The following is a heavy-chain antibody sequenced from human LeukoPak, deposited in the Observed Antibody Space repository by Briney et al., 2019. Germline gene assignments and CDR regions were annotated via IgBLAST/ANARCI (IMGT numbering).Heavy chain of an antibody. Sequence: ASVKVSCKASGYTFTGYYMHWVRQAPGQGLEWMGWINPNSGGTNYAQKFQGRVTMTRDTSISTAYMELSRLRSDDTAVYYCARDLDGLRFLEWLLHQDYWGPGTLVTVSS. J-gene: IGHJ4*02. D-gene: IGHD3-3*01. CDR2: INPNSGGT. V-gene: IGHV1-2*02. CDR3: ARDLDGLRFLEWLLHQDY. CDR1: GYTFTGYY.